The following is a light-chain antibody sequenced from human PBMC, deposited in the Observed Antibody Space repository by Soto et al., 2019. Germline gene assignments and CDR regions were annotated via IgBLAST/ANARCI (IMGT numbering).Light chain of an antibody. CDR3: QQLRSYPST. V-gene: IGKV1-9*01. CDR2: AAS. CDR1: QDISSS. J-gene: IGKJ4*01. Sequence: IQLTQSPSSLSESVGDRVTITCRASQDISSSLGWYQQKPGKAPKLLIYAASILQSGVPSRFSGSGFGTDFTLTISSLTAEDFASYFGQQLRSYPSTFGGGTKVEIK.